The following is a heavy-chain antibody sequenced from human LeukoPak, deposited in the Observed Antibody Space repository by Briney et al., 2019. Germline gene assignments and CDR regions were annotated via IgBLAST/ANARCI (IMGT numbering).Heavy chain of an antibody. CDR3: ARRPGGSVYYYYGMDV. V-gene: IGHV4-34*01. CDR2: INHSGST. Sequence: NSSETLSLTCAVYGGSFSGYYWSWIRQPPGKGLEWIGEINHSGSTNYNPSLKSRVTISVDTSKSQFSLKLSSVTAADTAVYYCARRPGGSVYYYYGMDVWGQGTTVTVSS. D-gene: IGHD3-16*01. CDR1: GGSFSGYY. J-gene: IGHJ6*02.